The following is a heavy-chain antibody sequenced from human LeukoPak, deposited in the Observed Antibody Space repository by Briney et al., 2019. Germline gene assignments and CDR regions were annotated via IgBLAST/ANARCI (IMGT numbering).Heavy chain of an antibody. V-gene: IGHV4-59*08. J-gene: IGHJ4*02. Sequence: SETLSLTCSVSGGSISSYYWSWIRQPPGKGLEWIGYIYDSGSTNYKSPLKSRVTMSGDTSKNQFSLKLSSVTAADTAVYYCARHAESGYDRFDHWGQGALVTVSS. CDR1: GGSISSYY. CDR2: IYDSGST. D-gene: IGHD5-12*01. CDR3: ARHAESGYDRFDH.